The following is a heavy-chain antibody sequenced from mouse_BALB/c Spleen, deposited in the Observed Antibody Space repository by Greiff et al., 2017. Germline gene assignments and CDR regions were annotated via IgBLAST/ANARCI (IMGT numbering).Heavy chain of an antibody. J-gene: IGHJ3*02. CDR2: ISSGSSTI. V-gene: IGHV5-17*02. CDR3: AREGYYK. CDR1: GFTFSSFG. D-gene: IGHD2-3*01. Sequence: EVPVVESGGGLVQPGGSRKLSCAASGFTFSSFGMHWVRQAPEKGLEWVAYISSGSSTIYYADTVKGRFTSSRDNPKNTLVLQMTSLRSEDTAMYYCAREGYYKWGQGTLVTVSA.